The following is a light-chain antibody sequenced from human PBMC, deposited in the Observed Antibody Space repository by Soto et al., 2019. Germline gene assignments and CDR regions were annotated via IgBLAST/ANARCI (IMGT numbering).Light chain of an antibody. Sequence: IQLTQSPSSLSSSLGDRVPITFRASQGISSYLAWYQQKPGKAPKLLIYAASTLQSGVPSRFSGSGSGTDFTLTISSLQPEDFATYYCQQLNSYPITFGQGTRLETK. V-gene: IGKV1-9*01. CDR1: QGISSY. CDR2: AAS. CDR3: QQLNSYPIT. J-gene: IGKJ5*01.